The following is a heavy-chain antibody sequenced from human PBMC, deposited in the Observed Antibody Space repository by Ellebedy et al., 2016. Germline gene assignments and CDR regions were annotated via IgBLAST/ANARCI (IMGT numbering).Heavy chain of an antibody. Sequence: ASVKVSXXASGYPFASYDINWVRQAPGRGLEWLGWMTPNSGYTGYAQKFQGRVTMTRSTAISTAYMELTSLTSEDAAVYYCARVSDIATADYWGQGTLVTVSS. CDR3: ARVSDIATADY. D-gene: IGHD6-25*01. J-gene: IGHJ4*02. V-gene: IGHV1-8*01. CDR1: GYPFASYD. CDR2: MTPNSGYT.